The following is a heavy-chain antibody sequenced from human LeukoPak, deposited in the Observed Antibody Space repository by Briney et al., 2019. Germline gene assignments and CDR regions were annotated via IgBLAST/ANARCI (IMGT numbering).Heavy chain of an antibody. J-gene: IGHJ4*02. V-gene: IGHV4-59*08. CDR3: ARESSNSLDY. CDR1: GGSISSYY. D-gene: IGHD4-11*01. Sequence: SDCLSLTCTVSGGSISSYYWGWIRQPPGRGLEWIGYIYYSGSTNYNPSLKSRVTISVDTSKNQFSLKVSSVTAADTAVYYCARESSNSLDYWGQGTRVTVSA. CDR2: IYYSGST.